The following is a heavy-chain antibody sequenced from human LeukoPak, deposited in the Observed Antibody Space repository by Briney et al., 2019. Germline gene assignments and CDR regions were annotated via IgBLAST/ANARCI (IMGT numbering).Heavy chain of an antibody. Sequence: GGSLRLSCAASGFTFSSYSMNWVRQAPGKGLEWVSSTSSSSSYIYYADSVKGRFTISRDNAKNSLYLQMNSLRAEDTAVYYCARAFSFAGGYKPWGQGTLVTVSS. V-gene: IGHV3-21*01. CDR2: TSSSSSYI. J-gene: IGHJ5*02. CDR3: ARAFSFAGGYKP. D-gene: IGHD5-24*01. CDR1: GFTFSSYS.